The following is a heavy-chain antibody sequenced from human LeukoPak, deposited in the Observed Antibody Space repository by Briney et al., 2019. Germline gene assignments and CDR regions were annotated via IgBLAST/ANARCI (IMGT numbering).Heavy chain of an antibody. V-gene: IGHV5-51*01. J-gene: IGHJ3*02. CDR3: ARRAGDGNNYRDAFDT. CDR1: GSSFTSYW. Sequence: GESLKISCKGSGSSFTSYWIGWVRQLPGKGLEWMGIIYPGDSDTRYSLSFQGQVTISADKSISTAYLQWSSLKASDTALYYCARRAGDGNNYRDAFDTWGQGTMVTVSS. CDR2: IYPGDSDT. D-gene: IGHD5-24*01.